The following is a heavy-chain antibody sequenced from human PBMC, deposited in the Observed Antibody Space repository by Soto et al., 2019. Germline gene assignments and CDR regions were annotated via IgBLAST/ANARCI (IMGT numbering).Heavy chain of an antibody. CDR3: TRSYGDYKYYFDY. CDR1: PFTFTNAW. D-gene: IGHD4-17*01. V-gene: IGHV3-15*07. Sequence: GGSLRLSCAASPFTFTNAWMNWVRQAPGKGLEWVGRIKSKTDGGTTDYAAPVKGRFTISRDDLKNTLYLQMNSLKAEDTAVYYCTRSYGDYKYYFDYWGQGTLVTVSS. J-gene: IGHJ4*02. CDR2: IKSKTDGGTT.